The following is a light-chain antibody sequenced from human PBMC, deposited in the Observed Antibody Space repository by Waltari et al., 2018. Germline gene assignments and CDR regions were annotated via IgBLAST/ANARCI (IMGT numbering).Light chain of an antibody. Sequence: MVLTPSPATLSLYPGERATLSGRASQGVSSYLAWYQQKPGQAPRLLIYDASDRATGIPARFSGSGSVTDFTRTISSLEREDFAVYYCQQRSNWPGTFGQGTKVEIK. CDR2: DAS. CDR1: QGVSSY. J-gene: IGKJ1*01. V-gene: IGKV3-11*01. CDR3: QQRSNWPGT.